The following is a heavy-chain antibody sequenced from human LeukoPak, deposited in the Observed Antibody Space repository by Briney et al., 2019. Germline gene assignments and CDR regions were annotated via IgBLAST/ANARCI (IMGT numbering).Heavy chain of an antibody. Sequence: SETLSLTCAVYGGSFSGYYWSWIRQPPGKGLEWIGEINHSGSTNYNPSLKSRVTISVDTSKNQFSLKLSSVTAADTAVYYCARVDTAMDISSRRFDYWGQGTLVTVSS. CDR3: ARVDTAMDISSRRFDY. J-gene: IGHJ4*02. V-gene: IGHV4-34*01. D-gene: IGHD5-18*01. CDR2: INHSGST. CDR1: GGSFSGYY.